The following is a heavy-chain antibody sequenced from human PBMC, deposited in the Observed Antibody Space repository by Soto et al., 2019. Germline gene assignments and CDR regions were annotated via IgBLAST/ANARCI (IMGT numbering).Heavy chain of an antibody. Sequence: ASVKVSCTVSGYTLTELSMHWVRQAPGKGLEWMGGFDPEDGETIYAQKFQGRVTMTEDTSTDTAYMELSSLRSEDTAVYYCATLSLITFGGVIGYFDYWGQGTLVTVSS. CDR2: FDPEDGET. CDR1: GYTLTELS. CDR3: ATLSLITFGGVIGYFDY. V-gene: IGHV1-24*01. D-gene: IGHD3-16*02. J-gene: IGHJ4*02.